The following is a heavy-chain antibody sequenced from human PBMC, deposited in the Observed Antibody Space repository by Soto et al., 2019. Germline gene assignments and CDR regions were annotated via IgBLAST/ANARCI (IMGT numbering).Heavy chain of an antibody. V-gene: IGHV1-18*01. CDR2: ISAYNGNT. Sequence: QVQLVQSGAEVKKPGASVKVSCKASGYTFTSYGISWVRQAPGQGLEWMGWISAYNGNTNYAQKLQGRVTMTTDTSTSTAYMELRSLSSDDTAVYYCARRYYDILTKDYYGMDVWGQGTTVAVSS. CDR3: ARRYYDILTKDYYGMDV. D-gene: IGHD3-9*01. J-gene: IGHJ6*02. CDR1: GYTFTSYG.